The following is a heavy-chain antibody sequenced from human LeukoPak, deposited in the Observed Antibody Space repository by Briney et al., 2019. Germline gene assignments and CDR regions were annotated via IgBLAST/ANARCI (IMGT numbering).Heavy chain of an antibody. CDR1: GFTFSSYG. J-gene: IGHJ4*02. CDR3: AKENLVVVPAGMEG. D-gene: IGHD2-2*01. CDR2: IRSDGSNK. V-gene: IGHV3-30*02. Sequence: PGGSLRLSCAASGFTFSSYGMHWVRQAPGKGLEWVAFIRSDGSNKYYADSVKGRFTISRDNSKNTLYLQVNSLRAEDTAVYYCAKENLVVVPAGMEGWGQRTLVTVSS.